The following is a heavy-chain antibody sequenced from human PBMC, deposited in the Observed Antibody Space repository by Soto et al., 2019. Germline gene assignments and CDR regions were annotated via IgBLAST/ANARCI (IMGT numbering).Heavy chain of an antibody. V-gene: IGHV3-7*01. CDR3: VRTGLGWYNWFDP. J-gene: IGHJ5*02. D-gene: IGHD6-19*01. Sequence: EEQLVESGGGLVQPGGSLRLSCVASGFSLGDYRMTWVRQAPGRGLECVASIFEGGGDKYYVESVKGRFTISRDNAKNSLYLQMNSLRDDDTAMYYCVRTGLGWYNWFDPWGQGTLVTVSS. CDR1: GFSLGDYR. CDR2: IFEGGGDK.